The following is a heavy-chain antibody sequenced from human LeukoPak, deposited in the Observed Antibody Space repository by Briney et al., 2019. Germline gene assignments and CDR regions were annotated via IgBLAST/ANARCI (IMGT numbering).Heavy chain of an antibody. CDR1: GFTFSSYA. CDR2: ISGSGGST. D-gene: IGHD1-26*01. V-gene: IGHV3-23*01. J-gene: IGHJ4*02. CDR3: AKDKAIVGATNFDY. Sequence: PGGSLSLSCAASGFTFSSYAMSWVRQAPGKGLEWVPAISGSGGSTYYADSVKGRFTISRDNSKNTLYLQMNSLRAEDTAVYYCAKDKAIVGATNFDYWGQGTLVTVSS.